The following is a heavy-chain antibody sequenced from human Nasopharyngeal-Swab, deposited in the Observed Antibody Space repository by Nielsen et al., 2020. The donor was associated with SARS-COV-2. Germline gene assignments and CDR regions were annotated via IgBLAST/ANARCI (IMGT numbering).Heavy chain of an antibody. V-gene: IGHV1-24*01. CDR2: FDPEDGET. J-gene: IGHJ6*02. Sequence: ASVKVSCKVSGYTLTDLSMHWVRQAPGKGLEWMGGFDPEDGETNYAQKFQGRVTMTEDTSTDTAYMELSSLRSEDTAVYYCATDLPVRRSEWELLQAPYYYYGMDVWGQGTTVTVSS. CDR1: GYTLTDLS. CDR3: ATDLPVRRSEWELLQAPYYYYGMDV. D-gene: IGHD1-26*01.